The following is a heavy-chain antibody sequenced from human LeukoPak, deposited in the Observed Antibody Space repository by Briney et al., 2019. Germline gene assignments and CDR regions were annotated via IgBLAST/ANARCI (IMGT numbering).Heavy chain of an antibody. CDR2: ISGSGGST. D-gene: IGHD3-10*01. CDR3: AKDLIWFGEHNERYFDY. V-gene: IGHV3-23*01. J-gene: IGHJ4*02. Sequence: PGGSLRLPCAASGFTFSSYAMSWVRQAPGKGLEWVSAISGSGGSTYYADSVKGRFTISRDNSKNTLYLQMNSLRAEDTAVYYCAKDLIWFGEHNERYFDYWGQGTLVTVSS. CDR1: GFTFSSYA.